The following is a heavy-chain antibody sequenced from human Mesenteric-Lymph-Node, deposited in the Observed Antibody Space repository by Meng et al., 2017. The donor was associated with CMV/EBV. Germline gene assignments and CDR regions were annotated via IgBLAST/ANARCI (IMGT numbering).Heavy chain of an antibody. CDR3: ARVRHDSSGYYPLFDF. V-gene: IGHV2-70*13. CDR1: RFSLNDRGMC. CDR2: IDRGDDK. J-gene: IGHJ4*02. Sequence: SGPTLVKPPQTLTLTCSFPRFSLNDRGMCVSWVRQSPGKALEWLAVIDRGDDKWYSTSLKTRLTISMDTSKNQVVLKMTNVDPADTATYYCARVRHDSSGYYPLFDFWGQGTLVTVSS. D-gene: IGHD3-22*01.